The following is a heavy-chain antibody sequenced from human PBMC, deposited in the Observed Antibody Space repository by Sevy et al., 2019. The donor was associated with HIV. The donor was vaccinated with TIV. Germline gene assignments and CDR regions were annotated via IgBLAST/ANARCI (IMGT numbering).Heavy chain of an antibody. V-gene: IGHV1-8*01. CDR3: ARGFDGWDTSPGGLDV. J-gene: IGHJ6*02. CDR2: MNPNNGNK. CDR1: GYTFTTYD. Sequence: ASVKVSCRASGYTFTTYDINWVRQATGQGLEWMGRMNPNNGNKGYAQKFQGRLTMTRNTSISTAYMELTSLRSDDTAVYYCARGFDGWDTSPGGLDVWGQGTTVTVSS. D-gene: IGHD1-26*01.